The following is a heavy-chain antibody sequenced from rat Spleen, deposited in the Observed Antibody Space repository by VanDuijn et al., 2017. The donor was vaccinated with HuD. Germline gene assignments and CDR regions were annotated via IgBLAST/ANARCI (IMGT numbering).Heavy chain of an antibody. CDR1: GFTFSDYY. CDR2: ISTGGGNT. J-gene: IGHJ3*01. CDR3: ARHPTYYGFDGDWFAC. Sequence: EVQLVESDGGLVQPGRSLKLSCAASGFTFSDYYMAWVRQAPTKGLEWVASISTGGGNTYYRDSVKGRFTISRDNAKTTLYLQMDSLRSEDTATYYCARHPTYYGFDGDWFACWGQGTLVTVSS. V-gene: IGHV5-25*01. D-gene: IGHD1-9*01.